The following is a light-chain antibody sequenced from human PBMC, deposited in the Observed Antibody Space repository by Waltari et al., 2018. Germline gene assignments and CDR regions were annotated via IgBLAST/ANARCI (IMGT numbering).Light chain of an antibody. CDR1: SSNIGTTV. Sequence: QSVLTQPPSVSGAPRQGVPIPWSGSSSNIGTTVVNWYQQVPGKAPKLLIYYDDLLPSGVSDRFSGSKSGTAASLAISGLQSEDEADYYCAAWDDSLNGPSFGGGTKLTVL. V-gene: IGLV1-36*01. CDR2: YDD. CDR3: AAWDDSLNGPS. J-gene: IGLJ3*02.